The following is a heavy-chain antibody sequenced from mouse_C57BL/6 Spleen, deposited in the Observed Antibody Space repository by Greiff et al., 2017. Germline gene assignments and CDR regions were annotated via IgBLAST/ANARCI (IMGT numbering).Heavy chain of an antibody. Sequence: EVQLQESGAELVKPGASVKLSCTASGFNIKDYYMHWVKQRTEQGLEWIGRIDPEDGEPKYAPKFQGKATITADTSSNTAYLQLSRLTAEDTAVYYCASPVTTVVATDYAMDYWGQGTSVTVSS. D-gene: IGHD1-1*01. CDR1: GFNIKDYY. CDR3: ASPVTTVVATDYAMDY. V-gene: IGHV14-2*01. J-gene: IGHJ4*01. CDR2: IDPEDGEP.